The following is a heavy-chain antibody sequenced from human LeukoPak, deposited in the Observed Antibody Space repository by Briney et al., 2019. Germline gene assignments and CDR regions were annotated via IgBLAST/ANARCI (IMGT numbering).Heavy chain of an antibody. J-gene: IGHJ4*02. Sequence: PSETLSLTCTVSGGSISSGGYYWSWIRQHPGKGLEWIGYIYYSGSTYYNPSLKSRVTISVDTSKNQFSLKLSSVTAADTAVYYCARDRGRYYYGSGSYSLFDYWGQGTLVTVSS. CDR3: ARDRGRYYYGSGSYSLFDY. CDR1: GGSISSGGYY. V-gene: IGHV4-31*03. CDR2: IYYSGST. D-gene: IGHD3-10*01.